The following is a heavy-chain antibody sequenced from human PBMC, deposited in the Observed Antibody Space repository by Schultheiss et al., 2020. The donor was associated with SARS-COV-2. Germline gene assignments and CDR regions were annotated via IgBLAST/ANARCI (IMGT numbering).Heavy chain of an antibody. D-gene: IGHD4-17*01. CDR1: GFTFSSYG. V-gene: IGHV3-15*01. Sequence: GGSLRLSCAASGFTFSSYGMHWVRQAPGKGLEWVGRIKSKTDGGTTDYAAPVKGRFTISRDDSKNTLYLQMNSLKTEDTAVYYCTTGGGVTVTIDAEYFQHWGQGTLVTVAS. J-gene: IGHJ1*01. CDR2: IKSKTDGGTT. CDR3: TTGGGVTVTIDAEYFQH.